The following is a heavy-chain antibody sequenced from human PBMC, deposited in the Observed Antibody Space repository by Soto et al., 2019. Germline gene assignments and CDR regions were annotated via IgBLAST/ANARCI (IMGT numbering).Heavy chain of an antibody. V-gene: IGHV3-21*01. D-gene: IGHD6-13*01. J-gene: IGHJ4*02. CDR1: GFTFSSYS. CDR3: ARDRAAAGFDY. Sequence: GGSLRLSCAASGFTFSSYSMNWVRQAPGKGLEWVSSISSSSYIYYADSVKGRFTISRDNAKNSLYLQMNSLRAEDTAVYYCARDRAAAGFDYWGQGTLVTVSS. CDR2: ISSSSYI.